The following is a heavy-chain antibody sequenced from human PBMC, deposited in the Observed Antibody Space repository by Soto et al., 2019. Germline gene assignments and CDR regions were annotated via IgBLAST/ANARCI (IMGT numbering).Heavy chain of an antibody. CDR3: ARAQSSYFDY. V-gene: IGHV4-59*01. CDR1: GGSISSYY. J-gene: IGHJ4*02. CDR2: IYYSGST. Sequence: QVQLQESGPGLVKPSENLSLTCTVSGGSISSYYWSWIRQPPGKGLEWIGYIYYSGSTNYNPSLKSRVTISVDTSKNQFSLKLSSVTAADTAVYYCARAQSSYFDYWGQGTLVTVSS.